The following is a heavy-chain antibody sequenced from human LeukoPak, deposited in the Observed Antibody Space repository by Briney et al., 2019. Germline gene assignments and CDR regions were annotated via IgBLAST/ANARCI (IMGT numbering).Heavy chain of an antibody. J-gene: IGHJ3*02. CDR2: IYYSWST. CDR1: GGSINSSSYY. CDR3: ARRFAPSRNDAFDI. D-gene: IGHD3-10*01. V-gene: IGHV4-39*01. Sequence: PSETLSLTCTVSGGSINSSSYYWGSIRQPPGKGLELIGTIYYSWSTYYNTSLKSRVTISVDTSKNQFSLKMSSVTASDTVVYYCARRFAPSRNDAFDIWGQGTMVTVSS.